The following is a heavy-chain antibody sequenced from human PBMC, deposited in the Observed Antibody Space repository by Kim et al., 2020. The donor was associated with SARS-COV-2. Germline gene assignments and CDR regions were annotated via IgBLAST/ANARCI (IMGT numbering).Heavy chain of an antibody. D-gene: IGHD1-26*01. Sequence: GTRYAQKFQGRVTMTRDPSTSTAYMELTSLRSDDTAVYYCAREGATDAFDIWGQGAMVTVST. V-gene: IGHV1-2*02. CDR3: AREGATDAFDI. CDR2: GT. J-gene: IGHJ3*02.